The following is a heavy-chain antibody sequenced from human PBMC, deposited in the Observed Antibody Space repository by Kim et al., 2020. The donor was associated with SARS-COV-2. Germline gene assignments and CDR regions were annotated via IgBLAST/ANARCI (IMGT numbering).Heavy chain of an antibody. J-gene: IGHJ4*02. D-gene: IGHD3-3*01. CDR2: MYYSGST. CDR1: GGSISSSSYF. Sequence: SETLSLTCTVSGGSISSSSYFWGWIRQPPGKGLEWIGSMYYSGSTYYNPSLKSRVTISVDTSKNQFSLKLSSVTAADTAVYYCASPGRRVVRYYFDYWGQGTLVTVSS. CDR3: ASPGRRVVRYYFDY. V-gene: IGHV4-39*01.